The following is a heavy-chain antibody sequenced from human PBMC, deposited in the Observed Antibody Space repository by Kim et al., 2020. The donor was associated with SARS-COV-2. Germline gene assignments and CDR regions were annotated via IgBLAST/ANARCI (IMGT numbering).Heavy chain of an antibody. CDR3: ARGIHVWLWVDV. D-gene: IGHD5-18*01. V-gene: IGHV3-13*04. CDR2: IGTAGEK. Sequence: GGSLRLSCAASGFIFGGHDMHWVRQGTGKGLEWVSAIGTAGEKCYEESVKGRFIISRENGKNSLYLQMDSLRAGDTAVYYCARGIHVWLWVDVWGQGTTVTVSS. J-gene: IGHJ6*02. CDR1: GFIFGGHD.